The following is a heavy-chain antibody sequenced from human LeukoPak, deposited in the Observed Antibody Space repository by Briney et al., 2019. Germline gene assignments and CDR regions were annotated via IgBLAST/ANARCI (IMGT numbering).Heavy chain of an antibody. D-gene: IGHD1-14*01. CDR3: AGMRITTPTVRTLDY. CDR2: IYYTGST. Sequence: PSETLSLTCTVSGGSMSTYYWTWIRQPPGKGLEWIGFIYYTGSTNYNPSLKSRVTISVDTSKNQVSLKLTTVTAADTAVYYCAGMRITTPTVRTLDYWGQGTLVTVSS. V-gene: IGHV4-59*01. CDR1: GGSMSTYY. J-gene: IGHJ4*02.